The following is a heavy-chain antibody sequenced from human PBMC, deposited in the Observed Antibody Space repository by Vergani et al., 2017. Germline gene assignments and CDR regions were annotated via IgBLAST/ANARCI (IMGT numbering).Heavy chain of an antibody. V-gene: IGHV3-74*03. Sequence: VRLVESGGRLVQPGGSLRLSCAASGFNFNLYYMHWVRQAPGKGPAWVARISGDGSDTTYADSVRGRFTIFRDNARNTVYLQMNSLGVDDSGTYYCVRDIKGFDSWGQGTLVTVSS. CDR2: ISGDGSDT. CDR1: GFNFNLYY. J-gene: IGHJ4*02. CDR3: VRDIKGFDS.